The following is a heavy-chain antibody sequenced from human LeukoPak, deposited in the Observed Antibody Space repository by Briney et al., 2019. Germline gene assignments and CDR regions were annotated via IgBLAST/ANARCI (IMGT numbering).Heavy chain of an antibody. D-gene: IGHD3-9*01. CDR3: ARLTGYSSESWFDP. Sequence: SETLSLTCAVYGGSFSGYYWSWIRQPPGKGLEWIGYIYYSGSTNYNPSLKSRVTISVHTSKNQFSLKLSSVTAADTAVYYCARLTGYSSESWFDPWGQGTLVTVSS. V-gene: IGHV4-59*01. CDR2: IYYSGST. CDR1: GGSFSGYY. J-gene: IGHJ5*02.